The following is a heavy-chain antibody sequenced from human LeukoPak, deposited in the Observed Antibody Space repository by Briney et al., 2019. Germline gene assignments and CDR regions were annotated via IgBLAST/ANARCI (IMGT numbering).Heavy chain of an antibody. CDR3: AKGAYDSSGPLGY. CDR1: GFTFSSYA. CDR2: ISGSGGST. D-gene: IGHD3-22*01. J-gene: IGHJ4*02. Sequence: GGSLRLSCAASGFTFSSYAMSWVRQAPGKGLEWVSAISGSGGSTYYADSAKGRFTISRDNFKNTLYLQMNSLRAEDTAVYYCAKGAYDSSGPLGYWGQGTLVTVSS. V-gene: IGHV3-23*01.